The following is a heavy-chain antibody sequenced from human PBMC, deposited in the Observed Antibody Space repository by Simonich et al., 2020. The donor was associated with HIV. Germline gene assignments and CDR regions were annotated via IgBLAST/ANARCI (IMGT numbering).Heavy chain of an antibody. D-gene: IGHD3-10*01. V-gene: IGHV1-69*13. CDR1: GGTFSSFA. J-gene: IGHJ4*02. CDR3: ARKGGGRGVYYFDY. CDR2: IIPIFGTA. Sequence: QVQLVQSGAEVKKPGSSVKVSCKASGGTFSSFAISWVRQAPGLGLEWVGGIIPIFGTANYAQMVQGRVTITADESTSTAYMELSSLRSEDTGIYYCARKGGGRGVYYFDYWGQGTLVTVSS.